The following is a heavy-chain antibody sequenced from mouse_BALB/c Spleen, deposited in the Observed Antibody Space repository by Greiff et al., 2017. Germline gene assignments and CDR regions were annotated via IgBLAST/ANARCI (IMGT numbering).Heavy chain of an antibody. D-gene: IGHD2-1*01. Sequence: DVMLVESGGGLVQPGGSLKLSCAASGFTFSSYGMSWVRQTPDKRLELVATINSNGGSTYYPDSVKGRFTISRDNAKNTLYLQMSSLKSEDTAMYYFSRDRVYGNYGTYWGQGTLVTVSA. CDR2: INSNGGST. CDR1: GFTFSSYG. V-gene: IGHV5-6-3*01. CDR3: SRDRVYGNYGTY. J-gene: IGHJ3*01.